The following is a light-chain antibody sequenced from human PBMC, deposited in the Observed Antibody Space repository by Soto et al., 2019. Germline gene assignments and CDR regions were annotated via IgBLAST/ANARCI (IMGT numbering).Light chain of an antibody. V-gene: IGKV3-11*01. Sequence: MGLTQSPATLSFSKGERATLSGRASQSVSSYLAWYQQKPGQAPRLLIYDASNRATGIPARFSGSGSGTDFTLTISSLEPEDFAVYYCQQRSNWPFTFGQGARLEIK. CDR3: QQRSNWPFT. J-gene: IGKJ5*01. CDR2: DAS. CDR1: QSVSSY.